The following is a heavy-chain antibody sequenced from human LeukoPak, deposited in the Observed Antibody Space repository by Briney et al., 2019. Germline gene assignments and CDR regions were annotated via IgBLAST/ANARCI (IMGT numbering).Heavy chain of an antibody. CDR1: GGSISSYY. CDR2: IYYSGST. J-gene: IGHJ4*02. V-gene: IGHV4-59*01. CDR3: ARGSWGSGFDY. D-gene: IGHD7-27*01. Sequence: PSETLSLTCTVSGGSISSYYWSWIRQPPGKGLEWIGYIYYSGSTDYNPSLKSRVTISVDTSKNQFSLNLNSVTAADTAVYYCARGSWGSGFDYWGQGTLVTVSS.